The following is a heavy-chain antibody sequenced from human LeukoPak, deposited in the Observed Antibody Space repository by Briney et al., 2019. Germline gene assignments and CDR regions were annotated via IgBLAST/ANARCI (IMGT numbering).Heavy chain of an antibody. Sequence: PSETLSLTCTVSGYSISSGYYWGWIRQPPGKGLEWIGSIYHSGSTYYNPSLKSRVTISVDTSKNQFSLKLSSVTAADTAVYYCTYYDFWSGDPAFDIWGQGTMVTVSS. CDR1: GYSISSGYY. D-gene: IGHD3-3*01. CDR2: IYHSGST. V-gene: IGHV4-38-2*02. CDR3: TYYDFWSGDPAFDI. J-gene: IGHJ3*02.